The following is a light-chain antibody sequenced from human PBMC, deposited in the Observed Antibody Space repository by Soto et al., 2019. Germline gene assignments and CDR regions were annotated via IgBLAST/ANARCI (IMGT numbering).Light chain of an antibody. CDR1: QSVFYSSNNKNY. CDR3: QQYYSTPIT. V-gene: IGKV4-1*01. Sequence: SVMTQSPSSLAVSLSERATITCKSSQSVFYSSNNKNYLAWYQQKPGQPPKLLIYWASTRESGVPDRFSGSGSGTDFTLTISSLQAEDVAVYYCQQYYSTPITFGQGTRLEIK. J-gene: IGKJ5*01. CDR2: WAS.